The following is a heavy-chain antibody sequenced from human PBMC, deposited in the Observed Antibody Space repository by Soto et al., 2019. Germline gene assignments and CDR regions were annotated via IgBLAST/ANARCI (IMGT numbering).Heavy chain of an antibody. V-gene: IGHV4-31*03. J-gene: IGHJ4*02. CDR2: IYYSGST. CDR3: ARGDYGDYESSVNYFDY. Sequence: QVQLQESGPGLVKPSQTLSLTCTVSGGSISSGGYYWSWIRQHPGKGLEWIGYIYYSGSTYYNPSLKSRVNMSLDTSKNQFSLNLSSVTAADTAVYYCARGDYGDYESSVNYFDYWGQGTLVTVSS. D-gene: IGHD4-17*01. CDR1: GGSISSGGYY.